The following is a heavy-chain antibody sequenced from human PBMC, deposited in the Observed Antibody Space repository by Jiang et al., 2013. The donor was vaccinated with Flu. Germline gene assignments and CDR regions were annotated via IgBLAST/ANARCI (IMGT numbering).Heavy chain of an antibody. CDR3: ARMTGSYYRLSFYYYYGMDV. CDR2: IYYSGST. J-gene: IGHJ6*02. V-gene: IGHV4-59*01. D-gene: IGHD1-26*01. Sequence: GKGLEWIGYIYYSGSTNYNPSLKSRVTISVDTSKNQFSLKLSSVTAADTAVYYCARMTGSYYRLSFYYYYGMDVWGQGTTVTVSS.